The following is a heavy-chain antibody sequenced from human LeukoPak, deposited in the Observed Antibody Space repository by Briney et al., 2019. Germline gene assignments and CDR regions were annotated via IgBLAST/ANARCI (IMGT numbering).Heavy chain of an antibody. CDR1: GGSISSSSHY. Sequence: SETLSLTCTVSGGSISSSSHYWGWIRQPRGKGREWIGTIYYSGSTSYKRSVKRRFTISVKRTKNKFSLRLRSVTAAATAVYYCARAVYYYASGSYYNEGVDYWGQGTLVTVSS. CDR2: IYYSGST. CDR3: ARAVYYYASGSYYNEGVDY. J-gene: IGHJ4*02. D-gene: IGHD3-10*01. V-gene: IGHV4-39*01.